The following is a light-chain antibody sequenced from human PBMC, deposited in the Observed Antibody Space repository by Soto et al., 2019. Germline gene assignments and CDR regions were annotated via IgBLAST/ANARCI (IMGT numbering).Light chain of an antibody. Sequence: QSALTQPASVSGSPGQSITISCTGTNGDIGGHNYVSWYQQHPGKAPKLMIYEVSNRPSGVSNRVSGSKSGNTASLTISGLQAEDEADYYCSSYISSSIRVFGGGTKLTVL. J-gene: IGLJ3*02. CDR1: NGDIGGHNY. CDR2: EVS. V-gene: IGLV2-14*01. CDR3: SSYISSSIRV.